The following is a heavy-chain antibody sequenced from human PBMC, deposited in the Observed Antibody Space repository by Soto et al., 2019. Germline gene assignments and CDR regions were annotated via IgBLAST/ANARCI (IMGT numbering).Heavy chain of an antibody. CDR2: IRSKAYGGTT. CDR3: TRGHFRILRFLEWFPRGDNWFDP. Sequence: GGSLRLSCTASGFTFGDYAMSWFRQAPGKGLEWVGFIRSKAYGGTTEYAASVKGRFTISRDDSKSIAYLQMNSLKTEDTAVYYCTRGHFRILRFLEWFPRGDNWFDPWGQGTLVTVSS. CDR1: GFTFGDYA. D-gene: IGHD3-3*01. V-gene: IGHV3-49*03. J-gene: IGHJ5*02.